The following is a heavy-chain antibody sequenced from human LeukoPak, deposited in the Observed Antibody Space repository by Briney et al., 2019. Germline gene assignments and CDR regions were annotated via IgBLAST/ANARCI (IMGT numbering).Heavy chain of an antibody. Sequence: PGGSLRLSCAASGFTFSNYAMSWVRQPPGKGLEWVSAISGTGGSTYYADSMEGRFTISRDNSKNTLHLQMNSLRAEDTAIYYCAKDRSDNSTWYLGDYWGHGTLVAVSS. V-gene: IGHV3-23*01. D-gene: IGHD6-13*01. CDR1: GFTFSNYA. CDR2: ISGTGGST. CDR3: AKDRSDNSTWYLGDY. J-gene: IGHJ4*01.